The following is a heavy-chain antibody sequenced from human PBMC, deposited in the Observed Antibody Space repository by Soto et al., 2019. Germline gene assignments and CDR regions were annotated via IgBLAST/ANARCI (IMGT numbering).Heavy chain of an antibody. CDR2: IYYSGST. CDR1: GGSISSSSYY. D-gene: IGHD2-2*01. CDR3: ARHGDYCSSTSCYLPYNWFDP. V-gene: IGHV4-39*01. J-gene: IGHJ5*02. Sequence: QLQLQESGPGLVKPSETLSLTCTVSGGSISSSSYYWGWIRQPPGKGLEWIGSIYYSGSTYYNPSLKSRVTISVDTSKNQFSLKLSSVTAADTAVYYCARHGDYCSSTSCYLPYNWFDPWGQGTLVTVSS.